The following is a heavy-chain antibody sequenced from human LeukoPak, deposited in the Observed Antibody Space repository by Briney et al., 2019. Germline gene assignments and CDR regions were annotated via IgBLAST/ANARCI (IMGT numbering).Heavy chain of an antibody. J-gene: IGHJ3*01. CDR2: VSHTGAT. CDR3: ARDRRGSFYTFDL. CDR1: GAFMNGYF. D-gene: IGHD1-26*01. V-gene: IGHV4-59*01. Sequence: SETLSLTCSVSGAFMNGYFWNWVRQTPEKGLEWIGYVSHTGATTSNPTLKSRVSITIDTSKSQISLTMTSVTAADSALYYCARDRRGSFYTFDLWGTGTIVSVS.